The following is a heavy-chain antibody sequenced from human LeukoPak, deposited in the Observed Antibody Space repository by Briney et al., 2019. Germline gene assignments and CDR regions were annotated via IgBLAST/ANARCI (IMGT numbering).Heavy chain of an antibody. CDR3: AKDSGYDPQDLDY. Sequence: GGSLRLSCAASGLTFSSNYMTWVRQAPGKGLEWVANIKEDSSATAYVGSVKGRFTISRDNAKNSLYLQMNSLRAEDTALYYCAKDSGYDPQDLDYWGQGTLVTVSS. CDR1: GLTFSSNY. J-gene: IGHJ4*02. CDR2: IKEDSSAT. V-gene: IGHV3-7*03. D-gene: IGHD5-12*01.